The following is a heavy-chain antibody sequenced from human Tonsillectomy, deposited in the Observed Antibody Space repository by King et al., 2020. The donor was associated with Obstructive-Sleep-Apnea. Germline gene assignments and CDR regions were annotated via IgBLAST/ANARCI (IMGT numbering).Heavy chain of an antibody. J-gene: IGHJ2*01. V-gene: IGHV1-69*01. CDR1: GGTFSRYA. CDR3: ARVGDYGGNVSKRYFDL. Sequence: VQLVESGAEVKKPGSSVKVSCKASGGTFSRYAISWVRQAPGQGLEWMGGIIPLFGTANYAQKFQGSVTITADESTSTAYMALSSLRSEDTAVYYCARVGDYGGNVSKRYFDLWGRGTLVTVSS. CDR2: IIPLFGTA. D-gene: IGHD4-23*01.